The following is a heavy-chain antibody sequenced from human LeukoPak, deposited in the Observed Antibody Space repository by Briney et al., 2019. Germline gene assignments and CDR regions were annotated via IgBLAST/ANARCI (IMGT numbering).Heavy chain of an antibody. CDR1: GGSISSSSYY. J-gene: IGHJ6*03. CDR2: IYYSGTT. V-gene: IGHV4-39*01. CDR3: ARQLSDYFYYYIDV. Sequence: PSETLSLTCSVSGGSISSSSYYWNWIRQPPGKGLEWVGSIYYSGTTYYNSSLKSRVTISEDTSKSRCSLMLTSVTAADTAVYYCARQLSDYFYYYIDVWGEGTTVIVSS.